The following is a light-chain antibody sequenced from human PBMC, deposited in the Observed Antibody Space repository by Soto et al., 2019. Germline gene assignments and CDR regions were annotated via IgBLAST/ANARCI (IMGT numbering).Light chain of an antibody. J-gene: IGKJ4*01. CDR3: QQYNNWPPLT. Sequence: EIVMTQSPATLSVSPGERATLSCRAGQSVSSNLAWYQHKPGQAPRILSYGASPRVTGIPARFSGSGSAAGFPLTISSLQSEDFPVYYCQQYNNWPPLTFGGGTKVEIK. CDR1: QSVSSN. V-gene: IGKV3-15*01. CDR2: GAS.